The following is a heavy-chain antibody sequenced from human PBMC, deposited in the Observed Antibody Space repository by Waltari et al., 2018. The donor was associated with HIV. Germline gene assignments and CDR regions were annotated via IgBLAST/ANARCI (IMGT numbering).Heavy chain of an antibody. CDR1: GGSISTYY. Sequence: LSLTCTVSGGSISTYYWSWIRQPAGKGLEWIGRIYTSGSTKYNPSLKSRVTMSIDTSKNQFSLKLSSVTAADTAVYYCARASAYYYGSGSSPPFDYWGQGTLVTVSS. CDR3: ARASAYYYGSGSSPPFDY. J-gene: IGHJ4*02. CDR2: IYTSGST. D-gene: IGHD3-10*01. V-gene: IGHV4-4*07.